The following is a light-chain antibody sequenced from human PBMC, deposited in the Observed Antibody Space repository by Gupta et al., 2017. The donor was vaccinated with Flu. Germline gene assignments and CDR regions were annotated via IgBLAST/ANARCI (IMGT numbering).Light chain of an antibody. V-gene: IGLV6-57*01. Sequence: VTITCTRSSGSIARNYVQWCQQRPGSSPTTVIFEDKKRHAGGTDRFSGSIDSSSNAASLTISGRKKEDEADYYGQSDESSTVWVFGGGTKLTVL. CDR3: QSDESSTVWV. CDR2: EDK. J-gene: IGLJ3*02. CDR1: SGSIARNY.